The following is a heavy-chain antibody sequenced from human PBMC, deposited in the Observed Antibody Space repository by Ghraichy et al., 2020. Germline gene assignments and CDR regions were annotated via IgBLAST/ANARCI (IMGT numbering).Heavy chain of an antibody. Sequence: SETLSLTCAVSGGSISSGGYSWSWIRQPPGKGLEWIGYIYHSGSTYYNPSLKSRVTISVDRSKNQFSLKLSSVTAADTAVYYCARGYCSGGICYPGIFDYWGQGTLVTVSS. V-gene: IGHV4-30-2*01. CDR2: IYHSGST. CDR1: GGSISSGGYS. CDR3: ARGYCSGGICYPGIFDY. J-gene: IGHJ4*02. D-gene: IGHD2-15*01.